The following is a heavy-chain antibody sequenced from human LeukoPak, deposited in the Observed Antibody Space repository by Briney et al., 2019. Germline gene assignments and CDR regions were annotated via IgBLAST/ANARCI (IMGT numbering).Heavy chain of an antibody. CDR3: ARSGRTGTSFSGLFGGLSIRFDP. CDR2: INPNSGGT. V-gene: IGHV1-2*02. Sequence: GASVTVSCKASGYTFTGYYMHWVRQAPGQGLEWMGWINPNSGGTNYAQKFQGRVTMTRDTSISTAYMELSRLRSDDTAVYYCARSGRTGTSFSGLFGGLSIRFDPWGQGTLVTVSS. CDR1: GYTFTGYY. J-gene: IGHJ5*02. D-gene: IGHD1-7*01.